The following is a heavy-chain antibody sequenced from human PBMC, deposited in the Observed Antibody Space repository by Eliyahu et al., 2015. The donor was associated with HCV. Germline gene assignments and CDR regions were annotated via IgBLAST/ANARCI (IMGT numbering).Heavy chain of an antibody. CDR3: ARRARVRGVLISIPSYWYFDL. Sequence: QLQLQESGPGLVKPSETLSLTCXVXGGSXSSSSYYXXWIRXPPGKGLEWIGSIYYXGSTYYNPSLQSRVTISVDTSKNQFSLKLSSVTAADTAVYYCARRARVRGVLISIPSYWYFDLWGRGTLVTVSS. D-gene: IGHD3-10*01. CDR1: GGSXSSSSYY. V-gene: IGHV4-39*01. CDR2: IYYXGST. J-gene: IGHJ2*01.